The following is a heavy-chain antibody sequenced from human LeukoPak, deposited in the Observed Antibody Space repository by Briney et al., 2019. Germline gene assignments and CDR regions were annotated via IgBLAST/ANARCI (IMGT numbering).Heavy chain of an antibody. V-gene: IGHV1-18*01. CDR3: ARDRDDILTGD. Sequence: ASVKVSCKASGYTFTSYGISWVRQAPGQGLEWMGWISAYNGNTNYAQKFQGRVTMTRDTSISTAYMELSRLRSDDTAVYYCARDRDDILTGDWGQGTLVTVSS. CDR2: ISAYNGNT. CDR1: GYTFTSYG. J-gene: IGHJ4*02. D-gene: IGHD3-9*01.